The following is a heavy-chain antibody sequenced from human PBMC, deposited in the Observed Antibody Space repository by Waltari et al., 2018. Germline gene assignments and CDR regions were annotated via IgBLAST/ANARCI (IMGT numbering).Heavy chain of an antibody. J-gene: IGHJ3*02. Sequence: EVQLVQSGAEVKKPGESLKISCKGSGYSFTSYWIGWVRQMPGKGLEWMGIIYPGDSDTRYSPSFQGQVTISADKSISTAYLQWSSLKASDTAVYYCARFVGLVATIPPSDAFDIWGQGTMVTVSS. V-gene: IGHV5-51*03. CDR3: ARFVGLVATIPPSDAFDI. CDR2: IYPGDSDT. D-gene: IGHD5-12*01. CDR1: GYSFTSYW.